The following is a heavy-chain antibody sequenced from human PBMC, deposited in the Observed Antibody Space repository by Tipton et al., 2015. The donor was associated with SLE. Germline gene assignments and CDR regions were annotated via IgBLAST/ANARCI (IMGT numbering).Heavy chain of an antibody. V-gene: IGHV4-59*01. Sequence: LSLTCTVSGGSISSYYWSWIRQPPGKGLEWIGYIYYSGSTNYNPSLKSRVTISVDTSKNQFSLKLSSVTAADTAVYYCARDGPGMMGYFDLWGRGTLVTVSS. CDR1: GGSISSYY. CDR2: IYYSGST. D-gene: IGHD3-10*01. J-gene: IGHJ2*01. CDR3: ARDGPGMMGYFDL.